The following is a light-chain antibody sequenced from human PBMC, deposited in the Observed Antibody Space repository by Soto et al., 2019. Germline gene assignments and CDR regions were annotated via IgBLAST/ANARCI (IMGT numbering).Light chain of an antibody. Sequence: ELVFTQSPGTPSLSPGGRVTLSRRASQSVGSDLAWYQQTPGQPPRLLIYGASKRATGIPARFSGSGSGTDFTLTISRLQPDDFATYFCHSRAFGQGTKVDIK. CDR1: QSVGSD. J-gene: IGKJ1*01. CDR2: GAS. V-gene: IGKV3-11*01. CDR3: HSRA.